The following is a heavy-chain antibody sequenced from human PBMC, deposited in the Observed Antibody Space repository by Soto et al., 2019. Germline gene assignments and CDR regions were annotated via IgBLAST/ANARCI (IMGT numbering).Heavy chain of an antibody. CDR3: AIVGGTVPSDY. Sequence: QVQLVDSGGGVVQPGRSLRLSCAASGFAFSAYGMHWVRQAPGKGLEWVAMIYYDGSNKYYADSVKGRFTISRDNSKNTLYLQMRSPRAEDTARYCCAIVGGTVPSDYWDQGNLVTVSS. V-gene: IGHV3-33*01. CDR2: IYYDGSNK. CDR1: GFAFSAYG. D-gene: IGHD4-17*01. J-gene: IGHJ4*02.